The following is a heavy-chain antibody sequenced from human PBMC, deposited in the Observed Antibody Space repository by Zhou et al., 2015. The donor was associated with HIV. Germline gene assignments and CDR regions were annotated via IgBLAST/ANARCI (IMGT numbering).Heavy chain of an antibody. D-gene: IGHD6-13*01. CDR1: GYTFTNHY. J-gene: IGHJ4*02. V-gene: IGHV1-2*02. Sequence: QVQLVQSGAEVRRPGASVKVSCQTSGYTFTNHYMHWVRQAPGQGLEWMGWIHPNSGGTNYAQKFRGRVTITRDTSISTMYMELNSLTSDDTAVYYCARGVDGSSWANYWGQGTQVTVSS. CDR3: ARGVDGSSWANY. CDR2: IHPNSGGT.